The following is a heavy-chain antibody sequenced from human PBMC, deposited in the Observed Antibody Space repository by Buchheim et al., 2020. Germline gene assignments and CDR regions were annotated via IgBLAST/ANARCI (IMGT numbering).Heavy chain of an antibody. D-gene: IGHD4-17*01. V-gene: IGHV1-69*06. CDR1: GGSFSSYV. CDR2: IIPPFGTA. CDR3: ASPNPWFGDYMLGRYYFDF. Sequence: QVQLVQSGAEVKKPGSSVKVSCKASGGSFSSYVITWVRQAPGQGLEWMGGIIPPFGTANYAQKFQGRVTITADKSTSTAYMELNILRSEDTAVYYCASPNPWFGDYMLGRYYFDFWGQGTL. J-gene: IGHJ4*02.